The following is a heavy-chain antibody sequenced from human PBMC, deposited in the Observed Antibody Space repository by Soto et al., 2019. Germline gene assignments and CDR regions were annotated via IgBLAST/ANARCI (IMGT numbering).Heavy chain of an antibody. CDR1: GGTFSSYA. V-gene: IGHV1-69*05. CDR2: IIPIFGTA. Sequence: QVQLVQSGAEVKKPGSSVKVSCKASGGTFSSYAISWVRQAPGQGLEWMGGIIPIFGTANYAQKFQGRVTSXXDXSXXTAHMGLSSLRSEEPAVYYCASAGYCTNGGCAVEYWGQGTLVTVSS. CDR3: ASAGYCTNGGCAVEY. D-gene: IGHD2-8*01. J-gene: IGHJ4*02.